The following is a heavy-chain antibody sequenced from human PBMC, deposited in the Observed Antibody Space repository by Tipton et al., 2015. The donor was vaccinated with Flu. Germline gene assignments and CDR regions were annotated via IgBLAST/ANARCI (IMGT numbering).Heavy chain of an antibody. Sequence: TLSLTCNVSGASIRSGNYYWTWIRQPAGRSLEWIGRIYTGGSTNYNPSLKSRVTISLDTSKNQFSLKMTSVTAADTAVYYCARRDYSNYVSDPKNWFDPWGQGILVTVSS. J-gene: IGHJ5*02. CDR2: IYTGGST. D-gene: IGHD4-11*01. CDR1: GASIRSGNYY. V-gene: IGHV4-61*02. CDR3: ARRDYSNYVSDPKNWFDP.